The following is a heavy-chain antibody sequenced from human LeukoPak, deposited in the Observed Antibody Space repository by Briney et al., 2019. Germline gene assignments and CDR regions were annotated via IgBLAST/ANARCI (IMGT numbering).Heavy chain of an antibody. CDR1: GDSISSGSYY. V-gene: IGHV4-61*02. CDR3: ARGRRDCSGGSCHYYYYYYYMDV. D-gene: IGHD2-15*01. Sequence: SETLSLTCTVSGDSISSGSYYWSWIRQPAGEGLEWIGRIYSSGRTHYSPSLKSRVTISVDTSRNQFSLKLSSVTAADTAVYYCARGRRDCSGGSCHYYYYYYYMDVWGKGTTVTVSS. CDR2: IYSSGRT. J-gene: IGHJ6*03.